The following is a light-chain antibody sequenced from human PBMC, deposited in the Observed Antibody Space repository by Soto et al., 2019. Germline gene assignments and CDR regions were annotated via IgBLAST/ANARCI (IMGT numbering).Light chain of an antibody. V-gene: IGLV2-14*03. CDR1: SSDVGYYNY. Sequence: QSVLTQPASVSASPGQSITISCTGTSSDVGYYNYVSWYQQHPGKAPKLIIYDVSYRPSGVSDRFSGSKSGNTASLTISGLQAEDEADYYCSSYGPSSTYVFGSGTKLTVL. CDR2: DVS. J-gene: IGLJ1*01. CDR3: SSYGPSSTYV.